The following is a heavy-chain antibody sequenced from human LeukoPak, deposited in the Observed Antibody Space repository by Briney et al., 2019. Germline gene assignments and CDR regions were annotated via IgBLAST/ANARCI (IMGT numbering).Heavy chain of an antibody. D-gene: IGHD6-13*01. CDR3: ARGDSSSWALLDY. CDR1: EYSFTNYW. Sequence: GESLKISCKGSEYSFTNYWIAWVRQMPGKGLEWMGIIYPGDSDTRYSPSFQGQVTISADKSISTAYLQWSSLKASDTAMYYCARGDSSSWALLDYWGQGTLVTVSS. V-gene: IGHV5-51*01. J-gene: IGHJ4*02. CDR2: IYPGDSDT.